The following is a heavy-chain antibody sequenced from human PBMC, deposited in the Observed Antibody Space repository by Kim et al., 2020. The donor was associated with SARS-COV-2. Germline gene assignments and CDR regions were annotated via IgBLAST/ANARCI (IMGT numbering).Heavy chain of an antibody. CDR2: IYYSGST. D-gene: IGHD3-9*01. J-gene: IGHJ3*02. CDR1: GGSISSSSYY. CDR3: ARLRYFDHDAFDI. Sequence: SETLSLTCTVSGGSISSSSYYWGWIRQPPGKGLEWIGSIYYSGSTYYNPSLKSRVTISLDTSKNQFSLKLSSVTAADTAVYYCARLRYFDHDAFDIWRQGTMVTVSS. V-gene: IGHV4-39*01.